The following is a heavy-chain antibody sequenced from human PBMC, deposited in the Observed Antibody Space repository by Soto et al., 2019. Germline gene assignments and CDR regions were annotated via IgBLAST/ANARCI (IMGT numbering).Heavy chain of an antibody. V-gene: IGHV3-30*18. CDR2: ISYDGSEK. CDR3: AKALGELSPESYDY. CDR1: GFTFSSFA. J-gene: IGHJ4*02. Sequence: QVQLVESGGGVVQPGRSLTLSCAASGFTFSSFAMHWVRQAPGKGLEWVAVISYDGSEKSYADSVKGRFIISRDNSKNTRILKMNSLRVDDTAVYYCAKALGELSPESYDYWGQGTLITVSS. D-gene: IGHD3-16*02.